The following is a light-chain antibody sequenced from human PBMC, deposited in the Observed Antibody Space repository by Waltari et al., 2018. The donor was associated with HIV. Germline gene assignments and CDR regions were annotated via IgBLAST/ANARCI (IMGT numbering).Light chain of an antibody. J-gene: IGKJ3*01. CDR3: QHYRSSQGFT. Sequence: EIVLMQSPGTLSLSPGERATLSCRATQSVSSSLLAWYQQKPGQAPRLLIYGDSTRDIGIPDRFSGSGFGTDFTLTIRRLEPEDFAVYYCQHYRSSQGFTFGPGTKVDIK. V-gene: IGKV3-20*01. CDR1: QSVSSSL. CDR2: GDS.